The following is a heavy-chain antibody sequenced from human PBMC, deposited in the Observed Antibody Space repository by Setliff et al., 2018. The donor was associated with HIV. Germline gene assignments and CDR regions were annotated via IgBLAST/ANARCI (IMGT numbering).Heavy chain of an antibody. CDR3: ARSQYDILTGYYIIGFDY. D-gene: IGHD3-9*01. Sequence: GASVKVSCKASGYTFTSYDINWVRQAPGKGLEWMGRVDPKNGKTLYAENLRGRITITADTSTDTAYMELNSLRSEDTAVYYCARSQYDILTGYYIIGFDYWGQGTLVTVSS. CDR2: VDPKNGKT. CDR1: GYTFTSYD. J-gene: IGHJ4*02. V-gene: IGHV1-69-2*01.